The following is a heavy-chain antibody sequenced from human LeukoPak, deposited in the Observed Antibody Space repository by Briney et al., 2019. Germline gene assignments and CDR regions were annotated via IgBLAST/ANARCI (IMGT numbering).Heavy chain of an antibody. CDR1: GGSISSSSYY. CDR2: IYYSGST. CDR3: AGLRRILGYCTNGVCYDY. D-gene: IGHD2-8*01. V-gene: IGHV4-39*01. Sequence: SETLSLTCTVSGGSISSSSYYWGWIRQPPGKGLEWIGSIYYSGSTYYNPSLKSRVTISVDTSKNQFSLKLSSVTAADTAVYYCAGLRRILGYCTNGVCYDYWGQGTLVTVSS. J-gene: IGHJ4*02.